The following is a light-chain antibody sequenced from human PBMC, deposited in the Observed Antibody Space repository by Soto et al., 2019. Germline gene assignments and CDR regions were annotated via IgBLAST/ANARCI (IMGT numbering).Light chain of an antibody. V-gene: IGLV2-8*01. CDR3: ASIGGNTNYV. CDR2: EVT. CDR1: SSDVGGYDY. Sequence: QSALTQPPSASGSPGQSVTISCTGTSSDVGGYDYVSWYQQHPGKAPKLMIYEVTKRPSGVPDRFSGSKSGNTASLTVSGLQAEDDADYYCASIGGNTNYVFGSGTKVTVL. J-gene: IGLJ1*01.